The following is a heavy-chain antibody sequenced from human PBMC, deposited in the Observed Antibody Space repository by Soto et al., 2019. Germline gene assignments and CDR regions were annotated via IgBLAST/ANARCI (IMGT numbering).Heavy chain of an antibody. D-gene: IGHD6-13*01. J-gene: IGHJ4*02. CDR1: GFSFSAYA. Sequence: GGSRRLSCPASGFSFSAYAMSWVRRATGKGLEWVSVISESGGSTHYADSVRGRFTVSRDNSKNSLSLRMNSLRDEDTAVYFCAKRSPYSSGWYSPIFDYWGQGALVTVSS. CDR3: AKRSPYSSGWYSPIFDY. CDR2: ISESGGST. V-gene: IGHV3-23*01.